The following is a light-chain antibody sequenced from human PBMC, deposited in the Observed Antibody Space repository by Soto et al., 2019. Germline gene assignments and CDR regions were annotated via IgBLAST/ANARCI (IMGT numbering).Light chain of an antibody. V-gene: IGKV3-20*01. CDR1: QSVSNSF. Sequence: ESVLTQSPDTLSLSPGDRATLSCRTSQSVSNSFFAWYQQKPGQAHRLLIYGISTRATGIPDRFSGSGSGTDFTLTISRLEPEDFVVYFCQQYSTLPHTFGHGTKLEVK. CDR3: QQYSTLPHT. J-gene: IGKJ2*01. CDR2: GIS.